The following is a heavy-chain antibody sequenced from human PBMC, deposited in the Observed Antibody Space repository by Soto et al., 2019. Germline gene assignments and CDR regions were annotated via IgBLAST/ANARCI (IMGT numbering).Heavy chain of an antibody. V-gene: IGHV1-69*01. Sequence: SCKASGGTFSSYAISWVRQAPGQGLEWMGGIIPIFGTANYAQKFQGRVTITADESTSTAYMELSSLRSEDTAVYYCARDQPVTLYSRTSWFDPWGQGALVTVSS. CDR3: ARDQPVTLYSRTSWFDP. CDR2: IIPIFGTA. CDR1: GGTFSSYA. J-gene: IGHJ5*02. D-gene: IGHD6-13*01.